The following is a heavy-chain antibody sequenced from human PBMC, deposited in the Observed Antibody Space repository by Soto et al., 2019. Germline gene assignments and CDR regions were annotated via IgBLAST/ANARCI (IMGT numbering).Heavy chain of an antibody. CDR2: ISSSSSYI. CDR3: ARVAYCGGDCYSGDYYYYYMHV. Sequence: GGSLRLSCAASGFTFSSYSMNWVRQAPGKGLEWVSSISSSSSYIYYADSVKGRFTISRDNAKNSLYLQMNSLRAEDTAVYYCARVAYCGGDCYSGDYYYYYMHVWGKGTTVTVSS. V-gene: IGHV3-21*01. D-gene: IGHD2-21*01. CDR1: GFTFSSYS. J-gene: IGHJ6*03.